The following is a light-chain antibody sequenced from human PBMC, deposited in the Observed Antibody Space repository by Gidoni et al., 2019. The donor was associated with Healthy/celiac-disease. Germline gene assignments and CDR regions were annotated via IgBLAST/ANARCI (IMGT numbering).Light chain of an antibody. Sequence: EIVLTQSPDTLSLSPGESATLSCRTSQTVSSHLAWYQQKPGQPPRLLISDASNRASGVPARFSGSGSGTDFTLTITSLEPEDFAVYYCQQRSTWPLTFGGGTKVVIK. CDR3: QQRSTWPLT. V-gene: IGKV3-11*01. CDR1: QTVSSH. J-gene: IGKJ4*01. CDR2: DAS.